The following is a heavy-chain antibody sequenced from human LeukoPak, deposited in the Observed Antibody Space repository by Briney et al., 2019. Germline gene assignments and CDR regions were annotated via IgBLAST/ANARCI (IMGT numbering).Heavy chain of an antibody. Sequence: PSETLSLTCTVSGDSISSSSYYWGWIRQPPGKGLERIGSIYYSGSTYYNPSLKSRVTISVDTSKNQFSLKLSSVTAADTAVYYCARLRGSSINIWGQGTMVTVSS. CDR2: IYYSGST. D-gene: IGHD2-2*01. V-gene: IGHV4-39*01. CDR1: GDSISSSSYY. CDR3: ARLRGSSINI. J-gene: IGHJ3*02.